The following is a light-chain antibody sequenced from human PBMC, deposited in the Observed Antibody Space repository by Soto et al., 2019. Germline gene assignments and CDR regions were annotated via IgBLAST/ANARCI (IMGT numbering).Light chain of an antibody. V-gene: IGKV1-5*03. Sequence: DIQMTQSPSTLSASVGDGVTITCRASQNIGSWLAWYQQKPGEAPKLLISKATNLQSGVPSRFSGSGSGTDFSLTISSLQPVDSATSFCQQYNDFQYSFGPGTQLDI. CDR1: QNIGSW. J-gene: IGKJ2*01. CDR2: KAT. CDR3: QQYNDFQYS.